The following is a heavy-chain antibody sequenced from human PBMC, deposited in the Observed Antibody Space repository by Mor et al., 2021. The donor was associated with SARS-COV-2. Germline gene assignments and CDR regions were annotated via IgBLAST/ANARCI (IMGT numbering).Heavy chain of an antibody. CDR2: LYGSGST. V-gene: IGHV4-30-2*01. Sequence: YLYGSGSTYYNPSLKSRVTISVDRSKNQFSLKLSSVTAADTAVYYCARVRGDIVVVPAAKPNYYYYM. CDR3: ARVRGDIVVVPAAKPNYYYYM. J-gene: IGHJ6*03. D-gene: IGHD2-2*01.